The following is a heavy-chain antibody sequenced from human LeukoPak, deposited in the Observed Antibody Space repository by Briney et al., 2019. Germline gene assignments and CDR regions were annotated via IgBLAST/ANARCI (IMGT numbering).Heavy chain of an antibody. CDR1: GFTFSSYA. V-gene: IGHV3-23*01. CDR3: AKGTWYCSGGSCYFDY. D-gene: IGHD2-15*01. J-gene: IGHJ4*02. Sequence: GGSLRLSCAASGFTFSSYAMSEVRQALGKGLDWVSAISGSGGRTYYADSVKGRFTISRDNSKNTLYLQMNSLRAEDTAVYYCAKGTWYCSGGSCYFDYWGQGTLVTVSS. CDR2: ISGSGGRT.